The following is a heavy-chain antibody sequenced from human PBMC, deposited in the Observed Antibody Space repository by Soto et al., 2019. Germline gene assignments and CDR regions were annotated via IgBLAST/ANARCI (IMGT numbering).Heavy chain of an antibody. CDR2: ISPRSDYI. D-gene: IGHD3-10*01. CDR1: GFIFSSYS. J-gene: IGHJ4*02. CDR3: ARVSGTLERYSDLDY. Sequence: EVQLVESGGGLVKPGGSLRLSCAASGFIFSSYSMNWVRQAPGKGLEWVSSISPRSDYIYFADSMRGRFTISRDNAQNSLYMQMNNLRAEDTDVYHCARVSGTLERYSDLDYWGQGTLVTVSS. V-gene: IGHV3-21*06.